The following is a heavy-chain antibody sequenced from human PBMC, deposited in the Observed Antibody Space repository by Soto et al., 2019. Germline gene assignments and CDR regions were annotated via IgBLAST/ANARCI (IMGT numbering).Heavy chain of an antibody. CDR2: ISSTTNYI. Sequence: QAPGKGLEWVSSISSTTNYIYYGDSMKGRFTISRDNAKNSLYLEMNSLRAEDTAVYYCARESEDLTSNFDYWGQGTLVTVSS. J-gene: IGHJ4*02. V-gene: IGHV3-21*06. CDR3: ARESEDLTSNFDY.